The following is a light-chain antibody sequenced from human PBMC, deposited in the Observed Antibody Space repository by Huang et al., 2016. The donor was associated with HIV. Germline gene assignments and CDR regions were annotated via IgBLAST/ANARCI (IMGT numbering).Light chain of an antibody. V-gene: IGKV1-39*01. CDR2: GAS. J-gene: IGKJ4*01. CDR1: QSISNY. Sequence: DIQMTQSPSSLSASVGDRVSITCRAGQSISNYLSWYQQRPGKAPKLLVYGASRWQSGVPSRLSGSGSGTDFTLTISSLQPEDFATYYCQQNYGSPFTFGGGTKVDIK. CDR3: QQNYGSPFT.